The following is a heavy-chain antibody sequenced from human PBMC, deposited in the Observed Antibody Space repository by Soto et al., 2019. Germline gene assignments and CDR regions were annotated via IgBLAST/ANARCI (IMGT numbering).Heavy chain of an antibody. CDR1: GFPFSSYA. J-gene: IGHJ6*02. CDR3: AGRAVAGLTPPYYYYGMDV. Sequence: PGGSLRLSCAASGFPFSSYAMSWVRQATGKGLEWVSAISGSGGSTYYADSVKGRFTISRDNSKNTLYLQMNSLRAEDTAVYYCAGRAVAGLTPPYYYYGMDVWGQGTTVTVSS. D-gene: IGHD6-19*01. V-gene: IGHV3-23*01. CDR2: ISGSGGST.